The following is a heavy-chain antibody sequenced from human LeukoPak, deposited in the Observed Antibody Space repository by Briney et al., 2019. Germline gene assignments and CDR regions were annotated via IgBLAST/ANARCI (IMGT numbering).Heavy chain of an antibody. V-gene: IGHV4-39*07. J-gene: IGHJ4*02. CDR3: ARGTRYGDYTFRLFDY. CDR1: GGSISSSSYY. CDR2: IYYSGST. D-gene: IGHD4-17*01. Sequence: PSETLSLTCTVSGGSISSSSYYWGWIRQPPGKGLEWIGTIYYSGSTNYNPSLKSRVTISVDKSKNQFSLKLSSVTAADTAVYYCARGTRYGDYTFRLFDYWGQGTLVAVSS.